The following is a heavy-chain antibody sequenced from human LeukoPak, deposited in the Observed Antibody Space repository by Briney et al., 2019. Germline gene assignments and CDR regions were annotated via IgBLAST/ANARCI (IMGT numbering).Heavy chain of an antibody. CDR1: GFTFSNYG. D-gene: IGHD2-2*01. CDR3: ARDYCSTTTCLDS. J-gene: IGHJ4*02. CDR2: IWYDGSKK. V-gene: IGHV3-33*01. Sequence: GGSLRLSCAASGFTFSNYGMQWVRQAPGKGLQWVAVIWYDGSKKYYADSAKGRFTISRDDSKNMLYLQMNSLRAEDTAVYYCARDYCSTTTCLDSWGQGTLVTVSS.